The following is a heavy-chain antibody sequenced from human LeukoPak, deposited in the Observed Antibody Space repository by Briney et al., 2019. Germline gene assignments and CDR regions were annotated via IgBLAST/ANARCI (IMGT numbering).Heavy chain of an antibody. CDR3: ATGGSYYAAFDI. CDR1: GGSFSGYY. D-gene: IGHD1-26*01. V-gene: IGHV4-34*01. J-gene: IGHJ3*02. Sequence: SETLSLTCAVYGGSFSGYYWSWIRQPPGKGLEWIGEINHSGSTNYNPSLKSRVTISVDRSKNQFSLKLSSVTAADTAVYYCATGGSYYAAFDIWGQGTMVTVSS. CDR2: INHSGST.